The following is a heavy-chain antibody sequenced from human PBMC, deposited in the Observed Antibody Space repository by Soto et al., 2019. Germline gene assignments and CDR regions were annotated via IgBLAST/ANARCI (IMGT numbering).Heavy chain of an antibody. CDR1: GFSLRSTRVA. V-gene: IGHV2-5*02. CDR3: AHSVFSCLGYYFDY. J-gene: IGHJ4*02. D-gene: IGHD3-9*01. Sequence: QITLKESGPPLVKPTQTLTLTCTFSGFSLRSTRVAVGWIRQPPGKAMECLALIYWDDDKLYSPFLKCRLTITKDPSKNPVVLTMTNMDPVDTATYDCAHSVFSCLGYYFDYWCQGTLVTVSS. CDR2: IYWDDDK.